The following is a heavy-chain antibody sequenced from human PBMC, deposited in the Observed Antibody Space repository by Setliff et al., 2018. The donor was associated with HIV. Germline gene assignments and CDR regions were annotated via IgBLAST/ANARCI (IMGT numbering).Heavy chain of an antibody. CDR1: GGSISSGGYY. V-gene: IGHV4-31*03. CDR2: IYYSGAT. CDR3: ARDRGGAAAGGYYYMDV. Sequence: SETLSLTCTVSGGSISSGGYYWSWIRQHPGKGLEWIGYIYYSGATYFTPSLKSRVTISVDTSKNQFSLKLSSVTAADTAVYYCARDRGGAAAGGYYYMDVWGKGTTVTVSS. D-gene: IGHD6-13*01. J-gene: IGHJ6*03.